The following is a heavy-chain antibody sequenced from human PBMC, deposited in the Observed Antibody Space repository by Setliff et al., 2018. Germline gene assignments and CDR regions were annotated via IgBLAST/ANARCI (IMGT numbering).Heavy chain of an antibody. D-gene: IGHD3-10*01. V-gene: IGHV3-7*01. CDR3: FGAGTCSY. Sequence: PGGSLRLSCTASGFSYSNCWVSWVRQAPGKGLEWLASRNPHASEKYYVDSVKGRFTISRDNAKNSLSLQMNSLRTEDTAVYYCFGAGTCSYWGQGTLVTVSS. CDR1: GFSYSNCW. J-gene: IGHJ4*02. CDR2: RNPHASEK.